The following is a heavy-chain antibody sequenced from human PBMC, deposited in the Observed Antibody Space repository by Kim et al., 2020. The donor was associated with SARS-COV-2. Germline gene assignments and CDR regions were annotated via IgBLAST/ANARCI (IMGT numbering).Heavy chain of an antibody. Sequence: SETLSLTCTVSGGSISSSSYYWGWIRQPPGKGLEWIGSIYYSGSTYYNPSLKSRVTISVDTSKNQFSLKLSSVTAADTAVYYCARRPYGDYRLYWGQGTLVTVSS. CDR2: IYYSGST. V-gene: IGHV4-39*01. CDR3: ARRPYGDYRLY. J-gene: IGHJ4*02. CDR1: GGSISSSSYY. D-gene: IGHD4-17*01.